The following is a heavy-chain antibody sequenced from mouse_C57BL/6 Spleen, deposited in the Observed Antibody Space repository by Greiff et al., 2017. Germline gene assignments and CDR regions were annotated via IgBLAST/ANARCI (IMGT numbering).Heavy chain of an antibody. D-gene: IGHD1-1*01. Sequence: QVQLQQPGAELVRPGSSVKLSCKASGYTFTSYWMDWVQQSPGQGLEWIGNIYPSDSETHYNQKFKDKATLPIDKSSTTAYMQLSSLSSDGSAVYYYARRVSAVVAAFYWYFDVWGTGTTVTVSS. J-gene: IGHJ1*03. V-gene: IGHV1-61*01. CDR2: IYPSDSET. CDR1: GYTFTSYW. CDR3: ARRVSAVVAAFYWYFDV.